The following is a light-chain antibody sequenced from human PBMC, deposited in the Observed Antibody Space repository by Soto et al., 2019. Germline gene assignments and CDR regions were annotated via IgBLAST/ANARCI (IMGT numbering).Light chain of an antibody. V-gene: IGLV2-8*01. CDR1: SSDVGGYDY. CDR3: SSYTGGNPSYV. CDR2: EVT. J-gene: IGLJ1*01. Sequence: QSSLTHPPSSSGSPGQSVTISCTGTSSDVGGYDYVSRYQQHPGKAPKLMIYEVTIRPSGVSDRFSGSKSGNTASLTVSGLQAEDEADYYCSSYTGGNPSYVFGTGTKVTVL.